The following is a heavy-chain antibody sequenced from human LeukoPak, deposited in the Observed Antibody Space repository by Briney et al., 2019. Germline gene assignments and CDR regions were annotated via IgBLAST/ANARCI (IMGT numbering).Heavy chain of an antibody. Sequence: GGSLRLSCAASGFTFSNYAMSWVRRAPGKGLEGVSNIGGSGDTTYYADSVKGRFTISRDNSKNTLYLQMNSLRAEDTAVYYCAKDLEMATIRGYFDYWGQGTLVTVSS. V-gene: IGHV3-23*01. J-gene: IGHJ4*02. CDR3: AKDLEMATIRGYFDY. CDR2: IGGSGDTT. CDR1: GFTFSNYA. D-gene: IGHD5-24*01.